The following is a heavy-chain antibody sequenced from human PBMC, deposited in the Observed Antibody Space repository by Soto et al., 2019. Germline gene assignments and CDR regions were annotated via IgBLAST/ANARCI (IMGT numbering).Heavy chain of an antibody. D-gene: IGHD1-26*01. J-gene: IGHJ4*02. CDR2: IWYDGTNK. CDR3: ARGMRRWELLGH. CDR1: GFTFTNHA. V-gene: IGHV3-33*01. Sequence: QVQLVESGGGVVQPGTSLRLSCAASGFTFTNHAMHWVRQAPGKGLEWVAAIWYDGTNKYYADSVKGRLTISRDNSKNTLYLQMNSLRAEDTAIYYCARGMRRWELLGHWGQGTPVTVSS.